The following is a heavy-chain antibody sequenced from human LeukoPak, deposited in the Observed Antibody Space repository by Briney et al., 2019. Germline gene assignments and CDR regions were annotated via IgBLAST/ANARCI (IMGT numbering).Heavy chain of an antibody. CDR3: AKGLKTAVGPYKGYHYYMDV. CDR2: INDRGIAT. Sequence: PGGSLRLSYAASGFTFSNYAMSWVRQAPGKGLEWVSSINDRGIATYYADSVKGRFTISRDNSKNTLSLQVSSLRAEDTAIYYCAKGLKTAVGPYKGYHYYMDVWGKGTTVTVSS. D-gene: IGHD5-18*01. J-gene: IGHJ6*03. V-gene: IGHV3-23*01. CDR1: GFTFSNYA.